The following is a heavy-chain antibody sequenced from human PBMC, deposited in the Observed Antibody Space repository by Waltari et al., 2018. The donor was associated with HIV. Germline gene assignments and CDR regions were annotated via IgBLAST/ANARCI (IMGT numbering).Heavy chain of an antibody. J-gene: IGHJ6*02. Sequence: EVQLVESGGGLVQPGGPLGLACAALGFPFSSYGMPWVRQAPRKGLEWLSNIKQNGSEKYYADSGKGRFTVSRDNNKKSLYLQMSSLRAEDTAVYYCARDLKDYDFWSPVDVWGQGTTVTVSS. CDR2: IKQNGSEK. V-gene: IGHV3-7*01. CDR1: GFPFSSYG. CDR3: ARDLKDYDFWSPVDV. D-gene: IGHD3-3*01.